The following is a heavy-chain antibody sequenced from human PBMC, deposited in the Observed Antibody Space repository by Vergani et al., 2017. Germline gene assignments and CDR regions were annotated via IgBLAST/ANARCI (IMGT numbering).Heavy chain of an antibody. D-gene: IGHD3-9*01. V-gene: IGHV1-46*03. Sequence: QVQLVESGGGVVQPGRSLRLSCAASGFTFTAYYIHWVRQAPEQGLEWVGVISPDGFSTFYAQKFQGRVTITRDTSTSTVYVEVTSLISDDTAVYYCAREPPLTGFFDYWGQGTLVTVSS. CDR3: AREPPLTGFFDY. CDR2: ISPDGFST. CDR1: GFTFTAYY. J-gene: IGHJ4*02.